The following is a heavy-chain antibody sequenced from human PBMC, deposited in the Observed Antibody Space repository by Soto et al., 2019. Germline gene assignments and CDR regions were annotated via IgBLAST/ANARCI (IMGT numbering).Heavy chain of an antibody. D-gene: IGHD3-3*01. CDR1: GYTFTGYD. V-gene: IGHV1-2*04. CDR3: ARGGMEWLPPEHGMDV. CDR2: INPNSGGT. Sequence: ASVKVSCKASGYTFTGYDMHWVRQAPGQGLEWMGWINPNSGGTNYAQKFQGWVTMTRDTSISTAYMELSRLRSDDTAVYYCARGGMEWLPPEHGMDVWGQGTTVTVSS. J-gene: IGHJ6*02.